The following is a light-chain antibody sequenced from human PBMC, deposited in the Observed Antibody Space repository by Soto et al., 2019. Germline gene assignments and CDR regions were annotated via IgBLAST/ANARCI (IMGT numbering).Light chain of an antibody. CDR3: AAWDGSLNNVL. CDR1: GSSIGTNT. V-gene: IGLV1-44*01. J-gene: IGLJ2*01. Sequence: QSVLTQPPSASGTPGQRVTISCSGSGSSIGTNTVNWYRQLPGTAPQLLIYGNNQRPSGVPDRRSGSKSGTSAALAISGLQSEDEADYYCAAWDGSLNNVLFGGGTKLTVL. CDR2: GNN.